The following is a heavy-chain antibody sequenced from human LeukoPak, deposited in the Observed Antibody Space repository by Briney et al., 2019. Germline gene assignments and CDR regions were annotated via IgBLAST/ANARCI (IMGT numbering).Heavy chain of an antibody. CDR3: ARDRGHVGATDY. J-gene: IGHJ4*02. V-gene: IGHV4-59*01. Sequence: SQTLSLTCTVSGGSISSYYWSWIRQPPGKGLEWIGYIYYSGSTNYNPSLKSRVTISVDTSKNQFSLKLSSVTAADTAVYYCARDRGHVGATDYWGQGTLVTVSS. CDR2: IYYSGST. D-gene: IGHD1-26*01. CDR1: GGSISSYY.